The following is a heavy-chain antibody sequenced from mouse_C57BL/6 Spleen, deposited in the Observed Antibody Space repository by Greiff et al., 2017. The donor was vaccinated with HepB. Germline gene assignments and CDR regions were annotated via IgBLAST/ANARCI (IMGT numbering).Heavy chain of an antibody. CDR1: GYTFTSYW. Sequence: VQLQQSGAELAKPGASVKLSCKASGYTFTSYWMHWVNQRPGQGLEWIGYINPSSGYTKYNQKFKDKATLTADKSSSTAYMQLSSLTYEDSAVEYCARLDTVVAHYAMDYWGQGTSVTVSS. CDR2: INPSSGYT. CDR3: ARLDTVVAHYAMDY. D-gene: IGHD1-1*01. J-gene: IGHJ4*01. V-gene: IGHV1-7*01.